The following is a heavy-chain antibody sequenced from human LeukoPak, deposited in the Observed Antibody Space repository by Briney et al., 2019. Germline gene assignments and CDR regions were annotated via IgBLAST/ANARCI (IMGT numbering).Heavy chain of an antibody. CDR2: IYYSGST. D-gene: IGHD3-16*01. CDR1: GGSISTNSYY. Sequence: SETLSLTCTVSGGSISTNSYYWGWIRRSPGKGLEWIGSIYYSGSTYYNPSLKSRVTIFVDTSKSQFSLRLTSVTAADTAVYYCARDPTARVRGVKGAFVIWGQGTMVTVSS. V-gene: IGHV4-39*07. CDR3: ARDPTARVRGVKGAFVI. J-gene: IGHJ3*02.